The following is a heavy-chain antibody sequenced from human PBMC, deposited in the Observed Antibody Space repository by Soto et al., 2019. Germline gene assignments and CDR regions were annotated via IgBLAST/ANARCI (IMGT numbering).Heavy chain of an antibody. CDR3: ASSIAAAGTPFWYYYYGMDV. CDR1: GGTFSSYA. CDR2: IIPIFGTA. V-gene: IGHV1-69*13. J-gene: IGHJ6*02. D-gene: IGHD6-13*01. Sequence: SVKVSCKASGGTFSSYAISWARQAPGQGLEWMGGIIPIFGTANYAQKFQGRVTITADESTSTAYMELSSLRSEDTAVYYCASSIAAAGTPFWYYYYGMDVWGQGTTVTVSS.